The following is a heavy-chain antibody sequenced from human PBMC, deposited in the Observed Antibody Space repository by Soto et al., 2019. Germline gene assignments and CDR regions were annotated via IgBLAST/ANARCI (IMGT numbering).Heavy chain of an antibody. V-gene: IGHV4-39*01. CDR3: ARRRDTCSSTSCYLGGMDV. D-gene: IGHD2-2*01. Sequence: SKTLSLTCAVSGGSISSGSYFWGWIRQPPGKGLEWIGSVYSGGKTYYNPSLRSRVTLSVDTSKSQFSLRLTSVTAADTAVYYCARRRDTCSSTSCYLGGMDVWGQGTTVTASS. CDR2: VYSGGKT. CDR1: GGSISSGSYF. J-gene: IGHJ6*02.